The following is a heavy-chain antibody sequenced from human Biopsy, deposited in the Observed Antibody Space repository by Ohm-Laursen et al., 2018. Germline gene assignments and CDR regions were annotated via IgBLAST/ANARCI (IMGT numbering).Heavy chain of an antibody. CDR1: GYTFISFG. V-gene: IGHV1-18*01. J-gene: IGHJ4*02. Sequence: SVKVSCKASGYTFISFGITWVRQAPGQGLEWVGYIGGDNGDTKYAQKFQGRVTITTDTSTSTAYMELRSLRSDDTAFYYCARDGKYDSRGYWGPGTLVTVSS. CDR2: IGGDNGDT. CDR3: ARDGKYDSRGY. D-gene: IGHD3-22*01.